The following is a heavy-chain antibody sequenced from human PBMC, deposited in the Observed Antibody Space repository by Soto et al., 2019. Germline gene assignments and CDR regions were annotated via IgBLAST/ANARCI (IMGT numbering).Heavy chain of an antibody. CDR1: GDSTRIRYW. D-gene: IGHD3-22*01. CDR3: ARGGGYYDSSGDYWFDP. J-gene: IGHJ5*02. Sequence: SETLSLTCGVSGDSTRIRYWWTCLRRPPGRGLEWICEVNQSGTSNYNPSLKSRVTISVDTSKKQFSLKLSSVTAEETAVYYCARGGGYYDSSGDYWFDPWGQVPLVTVFS. CDR2: VNQSGTS. V-gene: IGHV4-4*02.